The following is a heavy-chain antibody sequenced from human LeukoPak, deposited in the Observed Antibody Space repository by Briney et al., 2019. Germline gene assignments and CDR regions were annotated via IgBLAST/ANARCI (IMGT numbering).Heavy chain of an antibody. CDR3: ATGKWDHSDY. CDR1: GYTLTELS. D-gene: IGHD1-26*01. J-gene: IGHJ4*02. V-gene: IGHV1-24*01. CDR2: FDPEDGET. Sequence: GASVNVSCRGSGYTLTELSMHWVRQAPGKGLEWMGGFDPEDGETIYAQKFQGRVNMTEDTSTDTAYMELSSLRYEDTAVYYCATGKWDHSDYWGQGTLVTVSS.